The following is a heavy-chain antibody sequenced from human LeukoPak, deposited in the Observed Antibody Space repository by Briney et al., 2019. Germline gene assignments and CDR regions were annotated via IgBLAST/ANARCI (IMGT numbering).Heavy chain of an antibody. Sequence: SETLSPTCTVSGGSISSSSYYWGWIRQPPGKGLEWIGSIYSSGGTYYNPSLKSRAIILIDTAKNHVSLNLSSVTAADTAVYYCARSDGYGLVGIWGQGTMATVSS. D-gene: IGHD3-10*01. CDR1: GGSISSSSYY. J-gene: IGHJ3*02. V-gene: IGHV4-39*07. CDR3: ARSDGYGLVGI. CDR2: IYSSGGT.